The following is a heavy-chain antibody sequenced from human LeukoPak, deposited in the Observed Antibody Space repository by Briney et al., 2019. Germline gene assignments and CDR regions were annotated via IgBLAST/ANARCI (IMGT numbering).Heavy chain of an antibody. D-gene: IGHD5-24*01. J-gene: IGHJ6*03. CDR2: MNPNSGNT. V-gene: IGHV1-8*01. CDR3: ARGGDGYNRLYYYYYMDV. Sequence: GASVKVSCKASGYTFTSYDINWVRQATGQGLEWMGWMNPNSGNTGYAQKFQGRVTMTRNTSISTAYMELSSLRSEDTAVYYCARGGDGYNRLYYYYYMDVWGKGTTVTISS. CDR1: GYTFTSYD.